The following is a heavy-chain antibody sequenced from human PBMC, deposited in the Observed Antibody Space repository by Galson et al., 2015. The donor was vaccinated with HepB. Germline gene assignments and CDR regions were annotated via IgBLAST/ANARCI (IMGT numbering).Heavy chain of an antibody. Sequence: SLRLSCAASGFSFTTYNMHWVRQGPVKGLEWLAIISGDGKTTFYADSVRGRLTISRDNSKNTLFLQMNSLRAEDTAVYYCAKPLNPYSSGSDAFDIWGQGTMVTVSS. J-gene: IGHJ3*02. CDR2: ISGDGKTT. V-gene: IGHV3-30-3*02. D-gene: IGHD6-25*01. CDR1: GFSFTTYN. CDR3: AKPLNPYSSGSDAFDI.